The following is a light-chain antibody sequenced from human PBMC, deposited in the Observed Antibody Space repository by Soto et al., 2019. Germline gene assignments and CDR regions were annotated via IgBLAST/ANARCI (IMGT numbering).Light chain of an antibody. J-gene: IGKJ5*01. Sequence: EIVLTQSPGTLSLSPGERATLSCRASQSVSNGLAWYQQKPGQAPRLLIYGASTRATGIPARFSGSGSGTEFTLTISSLQSEDFALYYCQQYNKWPLITFGQGTRLEI. CDR1: QSVSNG. V-gene: IGKV3D-15*01. CDR2: GAS. CDR3: QQYNKWPLIT.